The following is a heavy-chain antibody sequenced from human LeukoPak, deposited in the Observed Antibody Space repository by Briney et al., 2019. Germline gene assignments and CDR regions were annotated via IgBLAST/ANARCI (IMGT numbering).Heavy chain of an antibody. D-gene: IGHD2-15*01. V-gene: IGHV4-34*01. CDR2: IDHSGST. J-gene: IGHJ6*03. CDR3: ARVRCSGGSCPYYYYYYYMDV. Sequence: SETLSLTCAVSGGSFSTYYWSWIRQPPGKGLEWIGEIDHSGSTNYNPSLKSRVTISIDTSKNQFSLKLRFVTAADTAVYYCARVRCSGGSCPYYYYYYYMDVWGKGTTVTVSS. CDR1: GGSFSTYY.